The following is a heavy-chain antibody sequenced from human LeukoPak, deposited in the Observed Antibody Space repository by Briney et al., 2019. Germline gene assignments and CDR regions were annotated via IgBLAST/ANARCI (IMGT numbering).Heavy chain of an antibody. J-gene: IGHJ6*03. CDR3: ARGPTYDLWSGDSYSYYYMDV. D-gene: IGHD3-3*01. Sequence: ASVKVSCKASGYTFTNYDINWVRQATGQGLEWMGWMNPNSGNTGSAQKFQGRVMMTRDISISTAYMELSSLGSEDTAVYYCARGPTYDLWSGDSYSYYYMDVWGKGTTVAVSS. CDR2: MNPNSGNT. CDR1: GYTFTNYD. V-gene: IGHV1-8*01.